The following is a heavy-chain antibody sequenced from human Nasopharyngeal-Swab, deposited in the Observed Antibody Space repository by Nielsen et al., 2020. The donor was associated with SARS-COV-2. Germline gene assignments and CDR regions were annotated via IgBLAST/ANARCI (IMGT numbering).Heavy chain of an antibody. CDR2: ISAYNGNT. Sequence: ASVKVSCKASGYTFTSYGISWVRQAPGQGLEWMGWISAYNGNTNYAQKFQGRVTMTTDTSTSTVYMELRSLRSDDTAVYYCARDLRITIFGVVTSYYYYYGMDVWGQGTTVTVSS. J-gene: IGHJ6*02. CDR3: ARDLRITIFGVVTSYYYYYGMDV. V-gene: IGHV1-18*01. CDR1: GYTFTSYG. D-gene: IGHD3-3*01.